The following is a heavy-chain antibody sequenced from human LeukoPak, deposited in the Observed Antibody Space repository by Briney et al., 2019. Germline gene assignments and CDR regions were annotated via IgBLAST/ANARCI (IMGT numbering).Heavy chain of an antibody. V-gene: IGHV4-61*02. Sequence: SETLSLTCTVSGGSISSGSYYWSWIRQPAGKGLEWIGRIHTSGSTNYNPSLKSRVTILVDTSKNQFSLKLSSVTAADTAVYYCARGLWGYCSGGSCYYYYMDVWGKGTTVTVSS. J-gene: IGHJ6*03. D-gene: IGHD2-15*01. CDR2: IHTSGST. CDR1: GGSISSGSYY. CDR3: ARGLWGYCSGGSCYYYYMDV.